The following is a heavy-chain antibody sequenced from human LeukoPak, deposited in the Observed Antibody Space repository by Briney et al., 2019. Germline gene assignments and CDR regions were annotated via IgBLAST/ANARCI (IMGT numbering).Heavy chain of an antibody. Sequence: SETLSLTCTVSGGSISTNYWGWIRQPPGKGLEWIGEINHSGSTNYNPSLKSRVTISVDTSKNQFSLKLSSVTAADTAVYYCARGRAAIDYWGQGTLVTVSS. CDR1: GGSISTNY. D-gene: IGHD6-13*01. V-gene: IGHV4-34*01. J-gene: IGHJ4*02. CDR2: INHSGST. CDR3: ARGRAAIDY.